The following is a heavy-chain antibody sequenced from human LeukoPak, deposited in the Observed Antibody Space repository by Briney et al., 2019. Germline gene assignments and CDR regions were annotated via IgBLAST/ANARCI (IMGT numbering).Heavy chain of an antibody. D-gene: IGHD6-13*01. CDR1: GGSVSSRSHY. CDR3: ASLVAAAGYWWFDP. CDR2: IYYSGST. J-gene: IGHJ5*02. V-gene: IGHV4-61*01. Sequence: PSETLSLTCTVSGGSVSSRSHYWSWIRQPPGKGLEWIGYIYYSGSTNYNPSLKSRVTIAVDTSKTQFSLKLRSVTAADTAVYYCASLVAAAGYWWFDPWAREPWSPSPQ.